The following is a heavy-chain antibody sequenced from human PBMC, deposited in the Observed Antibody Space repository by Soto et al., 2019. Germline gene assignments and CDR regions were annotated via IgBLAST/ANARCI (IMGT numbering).Heavy chain of an antibody. CDR2: ISSDESNE. CDR1: GFTFSSSG. CDR3: ARGLIKLAGGAFDI. J-gene: IGHJ3*02. V-gene: IGHV3-33*05. D-gene: IGHD3-16*01. Sequence: QVQLVESGGGVVQPGRSLRLSCAASGFTFSSSGVHWVRQAPGKGLEWVAVISSDESNEDYADSVKGRFSISRDNATNTLYLQMSSLRADDTAVYYCARGLIKLAGGAFDIWGQGTMVTVSS.